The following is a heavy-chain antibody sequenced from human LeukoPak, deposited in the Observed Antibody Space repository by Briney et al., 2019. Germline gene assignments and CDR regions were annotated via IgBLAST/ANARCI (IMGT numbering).Heavy chain of an antibody. D-gene: IGHD2-2*01. Sequence: PGGSLRLSCTGSGFTFGYYAMSWFRQAPGNGLEWVGFIRSKAYGGTTEYAGSVKGRCTISRDDSKSIPYRQMNSRKTEDTAVYYCTRDYGEPSRGFDPWGQGTLVTVSS. V-gene: IGHV3-49*03. CDR2: IRSKAYGGTT. CDR3: TRDYGEPSRGFDP. J-gene: IGHJ5*02. CDR1: GFTFGYYA.